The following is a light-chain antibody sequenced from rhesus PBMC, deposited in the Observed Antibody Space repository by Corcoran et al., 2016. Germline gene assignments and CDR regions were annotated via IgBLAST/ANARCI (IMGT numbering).Light chain of an antibody. CDR1: AGAVTSGHS. V-gene: IGLV7-71*01. Sequence: QAVVTQEPSLTVSPGGTVTLTCGSSAGAVTSGHSPHWCQQKPGQAPRGLIYNTNNTHSWTPARFSGSLAGGKAALTLSGAQPEDEAEYYCLLYYSGAFGGGTRLTVL. CDR2: NTN. J-gene: IGLJ2*01. CDR3: LLYYSGA.